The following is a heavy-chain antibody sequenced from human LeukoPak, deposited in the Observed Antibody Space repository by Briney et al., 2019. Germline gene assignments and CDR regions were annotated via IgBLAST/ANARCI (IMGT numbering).Heavy chain of an antibody. CDR1: GFTLSDYV. Sequence: GGSLRLSCAASGFTLSDYVMNWVRQAPGKGLEWVSYISSSTSTITYADSVRGRFTISRDNAKNSLYLQMNSLRAEDTAVYYCARESPAFDYWGQGTLVTVSS. CDR3: ARESPAFDY. V-gene: IGHV3-48*01. CDR2: ISSSTSTI. J-gene: IGHJ4*02.